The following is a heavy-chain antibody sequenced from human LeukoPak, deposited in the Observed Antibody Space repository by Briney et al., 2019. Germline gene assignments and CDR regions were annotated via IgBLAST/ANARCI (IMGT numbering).Heavy chain of an antibody. CDR3: ARHDWGSYRYTNYYYYMDV. J-gene: IGHJ6*03. V-gene: IGHV1-8*03. CDR2: MNPNSGNT. CDR1: GYTFTSYD. D-gene: IGHD3-16*02. Sequence: ASVKVSCKASGYTFTSYDINWVRQATGQGLEWMGWMNPNSGNTGYAQKFQGRVTITRNTSISTAYMELSSLRSEDTAVYYCARHDWGSYRYTNYYYYMDVWGKGTTVTVSS.